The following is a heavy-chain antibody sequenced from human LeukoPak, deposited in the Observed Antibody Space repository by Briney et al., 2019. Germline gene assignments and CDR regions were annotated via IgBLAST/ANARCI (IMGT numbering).Heavy chain of an antibody. CDR3: AREVRDCSSTSCRYYYYYYYMDV. D-gene: IGHD2-2*01. Sequence: PGGSLRLSCAASGCTFDDYGMSWVRQAPGKGLEGVAGINWNGGSTGYADSVKGRFTISRDNAKNSLYLQMNSMRAEDTALYYCAREVRDCSSTSCRYYYYYYYMDVWGKGTTVTVSS. CDR1: GCTFDDYG. CDR2: INWNGGST. J-gene: IGHJ6*03. V-gene: IGHV3-20*04.